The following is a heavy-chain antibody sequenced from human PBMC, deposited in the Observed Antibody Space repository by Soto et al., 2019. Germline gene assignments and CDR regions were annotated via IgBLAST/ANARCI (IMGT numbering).Heavy chain of an antibody. CDR3: ARHPITVVTYNY. CDR2: IYYSGST. D-gene: IGHD2-21*02. J-gene: IGHJ4*02. V-gene: IGHV4-39*01. Sequence: SETLSLTCTVSGGSISSSSYYWGWIRQPPGKGLEWIGSIYYSGSTYYNPSLKNRVTISVDTSKNQFSLKLSSVTAADTAVYYCARHPITVVTYNYWGQGTLVTVSS. CDR1: GGSISSSSYY.